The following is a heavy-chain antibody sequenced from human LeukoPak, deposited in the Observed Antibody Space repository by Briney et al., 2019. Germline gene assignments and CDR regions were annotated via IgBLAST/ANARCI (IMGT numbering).Heavy chain of an antibody. CDR2: IKQDGSEK. CDR1: GFTLSSYW. Sequence: GGSLRLSCAVSGFTLSSYWMSWVRQAPGKGLEWVANIKQDGSEKYYVDSVKGRFTISRDNAKNSLYLQMNSLRAEDTAVYYCARPDTAMVGRFDYWGQGTLVSVSS. V-gene: IGHV3-7*01. D-gene: IGHD5-18*01. CDR3: ARPDTAMVGRFDY. J-gene: IGHJ4*02.